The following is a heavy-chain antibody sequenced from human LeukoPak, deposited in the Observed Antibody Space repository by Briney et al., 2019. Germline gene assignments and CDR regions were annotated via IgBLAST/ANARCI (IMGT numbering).Heavy chain of an antibody. CDR1: GFTFSRYG. CDR3: AKDEARYGSGSFSDY. D-gene: IGHD3-10*01. CDR2: IRYDGSNK. Sequence: GGSLRLSCAASGFTFSRYGMHWVRQAPGKGLEWVAFIRYDGSNKYYADSVKGRFTISRDNSKNTLYLQMNSLRAEDTAVYYCAKDEARYGSGSFSDYWGQGTLVTVSS. J-gene: IGHJ4*02. V-gene: IGHV3-30*02.